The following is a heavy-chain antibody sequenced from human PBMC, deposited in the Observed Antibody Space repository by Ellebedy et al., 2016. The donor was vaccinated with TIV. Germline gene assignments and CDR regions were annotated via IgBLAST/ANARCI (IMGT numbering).Heavy chain of an antibody. CDR2: ISGSTTTI. J-gene: IGHJ4*02. CDR3: VREVFHAGSFDY. Sequence: GESLKISCAASGFTFSPYSMNWVRQAPGKGLEWLSYISGSTTTIYYAASVRGRFTISRDNAKNSLYLQMDSLRDEDTAVYYCVREVFHAGSFDYWGQGTLVTVSS. CDR1: GFTFSPYS. V-gene: IGHV3-48*02. D-gene: IGHD2/OR15-2a*01.